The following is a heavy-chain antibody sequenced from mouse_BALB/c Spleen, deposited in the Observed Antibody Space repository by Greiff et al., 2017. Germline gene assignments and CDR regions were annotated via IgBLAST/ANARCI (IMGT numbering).Heavy chain of an antibody. CDR3: ARSYEDAMDY. D-gene: IGHD2-14*01. Sequence: QVQLQQSGPELVRPGVSVKISCKGSGYTFTDYAMHWVKQSHAKSLEWIGVISTYYGNTNYNQKFKGKATMTVDKSSSTAYMELARLTSEDSAIYYCARSYEDAMDYWGQGTSVTVSS. CDR1: GYTFTDYA. V-gene: IGHV1-67*01. CDR2: ISTYYGNT. J-gene: IGHJ4*01.